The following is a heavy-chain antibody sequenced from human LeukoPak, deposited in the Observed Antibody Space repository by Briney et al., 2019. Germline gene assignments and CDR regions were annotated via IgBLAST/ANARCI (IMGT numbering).Heavy chain of an antibody. V-gene: IGHV4-34*01. CDR3: ARRYSSGWSPGAFDI. D-gene: IGHD6-19*01. Sequence: PLETLSLTCAVYGGSFSGYYWSWIRQPPGKGLEWIGEINHSGSTNYNPSLKSRVTISVDKSKNQFSLKLSSVTAADTAVYYCARRYSSGWSPGAFDIWGQGTMVTVSS. J-gene: IGHJ3*02. CDR2: INHSGST. CDR1: GGSFSGYY.